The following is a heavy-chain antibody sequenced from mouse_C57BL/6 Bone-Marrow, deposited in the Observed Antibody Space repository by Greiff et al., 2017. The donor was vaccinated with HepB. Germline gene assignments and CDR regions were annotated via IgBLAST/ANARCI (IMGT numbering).Heavy chain of an antibody. CDR2: IFPGSGST. Sequence: QVQLKESGPELVKPGASVKISCKASGYTFTDYYINWVKQRPGQGLEWIGWIFPGSGSTYYNEKFKGKATLTVDKSSSTAYMLLSSLTSEDSAVYFCARRQLRLPSYYFDYWGQGTTLTVSS. V-gene: IGHV1-75*01. J-gene: IGHJ2*01. CDR1: GYTFTDYY. CDR3: ARRQLRLPSYYFDY. D-gene: IGHD3-2*02.